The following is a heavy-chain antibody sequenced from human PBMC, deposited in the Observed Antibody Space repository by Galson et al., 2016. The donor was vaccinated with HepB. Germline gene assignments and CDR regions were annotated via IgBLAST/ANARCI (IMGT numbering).Heavy chain of an antibody. CDR3: ARDPTLRPMDL. CDR1: DGSISTTDW. V-gene: IGHV4-4*02. D-gene: IGHD3-16*01. J-gene: IGHJ6*02. Sequence: SETLSLTCTVSDGSISTTDWWSWVRQAPGKGLEWIGEIYHSGTTTYNPSLETRASMSLDKSKNQFSLRLSSVTAADTAVYYCARDPTLRPMDLWGHGTTVVVSS. CDR2: IYHSGTT.